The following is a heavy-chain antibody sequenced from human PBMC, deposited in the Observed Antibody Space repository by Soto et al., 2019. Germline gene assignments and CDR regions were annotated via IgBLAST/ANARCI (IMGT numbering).Heavy chain of an antibody. Sequence: SVKVSCKTSVCTFSSYAISWVRQAPGQGLEWMGGIIPIFDTANYAQKFQGRVTITADESTSTAYMELSSLRSEDTAVYYCARHDCISTSCYYYYYYSMDVWGQGTTVTVSS. J-gene: IGHJ6*02. D-gene: IGHD2-2*01. CDR2: IIPIFDTA. CDR3: ARHDCISTSCYYYYYYSMDV. V-gene: IGHV1-69*13. CDR1: VCTFSSYA.